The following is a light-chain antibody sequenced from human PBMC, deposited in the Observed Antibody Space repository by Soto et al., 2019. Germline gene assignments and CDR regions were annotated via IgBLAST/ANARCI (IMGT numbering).Light chain of an antibody. CDR3: QSYDSSLSVDWV. Sequence: QSVLTQPPSVSGAPGQRVTISCTGSSSNIGAGYDVHWYQQIPGTAPKLLIYGNSNRPSGVPDRFSGSKSGTSASLAITGLQAEDEADYYCQSYDSSLSVDWVFGGGTKLTVL. V-gene: IGLV1-40*01. CDR2: GNS. CDR1: SSNIGAGYD. J-gene: IGLJ3*02.